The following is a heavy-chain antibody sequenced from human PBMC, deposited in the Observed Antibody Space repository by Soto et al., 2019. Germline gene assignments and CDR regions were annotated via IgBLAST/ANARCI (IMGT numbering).Heavy chain of an antibody. Sequence: ASVKVSCKASGYTFTGYYMHWVRQAPGQGLEWMGWINPNSGGTNYAQKFQGWVTMTRDTSISTAYMELSRLRSDDTAVYYCAREWDSGYDWGWFDYWGQGTLVTVSS. V-gene: IGHV1-2*04. J-gene: IGHJ4*02. CDR3: AREWDSGYDWGWFDY. CDR1: GYTFTGYY. D-gene: IGHD5-12*01. CDR2: INPNSGGT.